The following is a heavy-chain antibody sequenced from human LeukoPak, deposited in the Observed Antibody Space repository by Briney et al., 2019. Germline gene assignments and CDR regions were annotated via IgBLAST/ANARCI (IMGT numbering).Heavy chain of an antibody. D-gene: IGHD6-19*01. V-gene: IGHV1-58*02. CDR3: AADLIAVAGSWY. Sequence: SVTVSCKASGSTFINSAMQWVRPARGQRPEWIGWIAVGSGNTNYAQKFLERVTITRDISTTTAHLELSGLRSGDTAVYYCAADLIAVAGSWYWGQGTLVTVSS. CDR1: GSTFINSA. J-gene: IGHJ4*02. CDR2: IAVGSGNT.